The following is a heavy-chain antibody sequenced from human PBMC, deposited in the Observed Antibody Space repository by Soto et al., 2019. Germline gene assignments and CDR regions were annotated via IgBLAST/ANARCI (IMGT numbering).Heavy chain of an antibody. Sequence: GGSLSLSCAASGFTVSSNYMSWVRQAPGKGLEWVSVIYSDGSTYYADSVKGRFTISRHNSKNTLYLQMNSLRAEDTAVYYCARDPYYDSSGYLASNGMDVWGQGTTVTVSS. CDR3: ARDPYYDSSGYLASNGMDV. D-gene: IGHD3-22*01. V-gene: IGHV3-53*04. CDR2: IYSDGST. CDR1: GFTVSSNY. J-gene: IGHJ6*02.